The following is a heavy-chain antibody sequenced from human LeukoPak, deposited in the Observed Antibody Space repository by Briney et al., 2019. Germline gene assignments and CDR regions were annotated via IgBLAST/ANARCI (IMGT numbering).Heavy chain of an antibody. CDR2: IYSGDKT. D-gene: IGHD3-10*01. Sequence: QPGRSLRLSCEASGFSVSDIYMNWVRQAPGKGLEWLSVIYSGDKTPYADSVKDRFTISRDISKNMVYLQMSNLRAEDTAVYYCARGRKYLYYGMEVWGQGTTVTVSS. V-gene: IGHV3-66*01. J-gene: IGHJ6*02. CDR3: ARGRKYLYYGMEV. CDR1: GFSVSDIY.